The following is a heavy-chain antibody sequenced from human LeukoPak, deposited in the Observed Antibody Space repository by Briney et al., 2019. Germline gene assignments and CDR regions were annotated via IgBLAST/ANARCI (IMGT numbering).Heavy chain of an antibody. Sequence: PSETLSLTCTVSGGSISSRSYYWGLIRQPPGKGLEWIGSVYYSGSTYYNPSLKSRVTISVDTSKNQFSLKLSSVTAADTAVYYCARSGSSSGYLFDYWGQGTLVTVSS. CDR3: ARSGSSSGYLFDY. CDR1: GGSISSRSYY. D-gene: IGHD3-22*01. CDR2: VYYSGST. J-gene: IGHJ4*02. V-gene: IGHV4-39*01.